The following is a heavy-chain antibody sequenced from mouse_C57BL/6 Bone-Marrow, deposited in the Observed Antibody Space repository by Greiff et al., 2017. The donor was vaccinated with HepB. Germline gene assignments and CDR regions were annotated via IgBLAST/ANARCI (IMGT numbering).Heavy chain of an antibody. V-gene: IGHV1-78*01. CDR2: IYPRDGST. CDR1: GYTFTDHT. D-gene: IGHD2-4*01. Sequence: LQESDAELVKPGASVKISCKVSGYTFTDHTIHWMKQRPEQGLEWIGYIYPRDGSTKYNEKFKGKATLTADKSSSTAYMQLNSLTSEDSAVYFCARGRDYDYDDGGMDYWGQGTSVTVSS. CDR3: ARGRDYDYDDGGMDY. J-gene: IGHJ4*01.